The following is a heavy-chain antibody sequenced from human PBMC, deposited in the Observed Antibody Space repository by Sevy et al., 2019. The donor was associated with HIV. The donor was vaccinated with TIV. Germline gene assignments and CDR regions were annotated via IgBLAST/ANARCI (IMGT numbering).Heavy chain of an antibody. CDR1: GFTFSSYG. Sequence: GSLRLSCAASGFTFSSYGMHWVRQAPGKGLEWIGEINESGITYYNPSLMSRVTISVDTSKKQFSLKLNSVTAVDSAVYFCARSPPVVVVPGAPSWFDPWGQGTLVTVSS. CDR3: ARSPPVVVVPGAPSWFDP. CDR2: INESGIT. J-gene: IGHJ5*02. V-gene: IGHV4-34*08. D-gene: IGHD2-2*01.